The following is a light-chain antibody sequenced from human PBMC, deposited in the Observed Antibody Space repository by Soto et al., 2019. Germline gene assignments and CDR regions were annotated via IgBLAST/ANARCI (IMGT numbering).Light chain of an antibody. CDR3: ASWDGSLQTWV. CDR2: TNN. CDR1: SSNIGTNI. V-gene: IGLV1-44*01. Sequence: QSVLTQPPSAYGTPGQRVTISCSGSSSNIGTNIVNWYQQLPGTAPKILIYTNNQRPSGVPDRVSDSKSGTSASLAISGLQSEDDADEYWASWDGSLQTWVFGGGTKLTVL. J-gene: IGLJ3*02.